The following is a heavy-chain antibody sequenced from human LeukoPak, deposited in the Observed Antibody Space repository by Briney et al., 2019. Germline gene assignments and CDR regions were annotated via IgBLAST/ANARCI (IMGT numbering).Heavy chain of an antibody. V-gene: IGHV3-33*01. Sequence: GGSLRLSCAASGFTFSSFGIHWVRQAPGKGLEWVAIVWYDGSNKYYADSVKGRFTISRDNSKNTLYLQMNSLRAEDTAVYYCARDAVAATQTFSYGMDVWGQGTTVTVSS. CDR2: VWYDGSNK. CDR1: GFTFSSFG. J-gene: IGHJ6*02. D-gene: IGHD2-15*01. CDR3: ARDAVAATQTFSYGMDV.